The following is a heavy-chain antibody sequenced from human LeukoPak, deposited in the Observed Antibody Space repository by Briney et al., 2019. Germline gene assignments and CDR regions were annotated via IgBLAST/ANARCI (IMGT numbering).Heavy chain of an antibody. Sequence: ASVTVSCKVSGYTLTELPIHWVRQAPGTGLEWMGGFDPDDGETVYAQMFQGRVTMTEDTSSDTASMELSSLRSEDTAVYYCATGTSGSYYVGIVRPIDYWGQGTLVTVSS. D-gene: IGHD1-26*01. CDR2: FDPDDGET. CDR1: GYTLTELP. CDR3: ATGTSGSYYVGIVRPIDY. V-gene: IGHV1-24*01. J-gene: IGHJ4*02.